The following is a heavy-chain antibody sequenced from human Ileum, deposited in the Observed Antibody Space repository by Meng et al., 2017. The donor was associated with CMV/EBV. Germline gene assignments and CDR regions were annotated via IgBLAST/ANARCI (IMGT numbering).Heavy chain of an antibody. CDR3: ARATSGWYTNWFDP. Sequence: SCDSLNITECDTWVRQPPGKGLEWIGKISSSGVSNYNPSLKSRITISVDTSKNQFSLKLSSVTAADTAVYYCARATSGWYTNWFDPWGQGTLVTVSS. J-gene: IGHJ5*02. CDR1: CDSLNITEC. D-gene: IGHD6-19*01. V-gene: IGHV4-4*02. CDR2: ISSSGVS.